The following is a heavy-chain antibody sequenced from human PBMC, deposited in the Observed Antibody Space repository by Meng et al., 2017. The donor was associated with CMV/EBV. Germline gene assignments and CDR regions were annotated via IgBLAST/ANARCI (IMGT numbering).Heavy chain of an antibody. CDR2: IYSGGST. Sequence: CAASGFTVSSNYMSWVRQAPGKGLEWVLVIYSGGSTYYADSVKGRFTISRDNSKNTLYLQMNSLRAEDTAVYYCARLIAAAPYYFDYWGQGTLVTVSS. J-gene: IGHJ4*02. V-gene: IGHV3-53*01. D-gene: IGHD6-13*01. CDR1: GFTVSSNY. CDR3: ARLIAAAPYYFDY.